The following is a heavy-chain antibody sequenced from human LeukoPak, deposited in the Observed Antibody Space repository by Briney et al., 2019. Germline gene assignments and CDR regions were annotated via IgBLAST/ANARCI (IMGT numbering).Heavy chain of an antibody. Sequence: PSQTLSLTCAVSGGSISSGGYSWSWIRQPPGKGLEWIGYIYHSGSTYYNPSLKSRVTISVDRPKNQFSLKLSSVTAADTAVYYCARGADLWFGEFKFDYWGQGTLVTVSS. CDR3: ARGADLWFGEFKFDY. V-gene: IGHV4-30-2*01. D-gene: IGHD3-10*01. J-gene: IGHJ4*02. CDR2: IYHSGST. CDR1: GGSISSGGYS.